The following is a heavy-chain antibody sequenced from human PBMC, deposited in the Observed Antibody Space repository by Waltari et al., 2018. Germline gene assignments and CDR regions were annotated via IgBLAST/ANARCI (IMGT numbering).Heavy chain of an antibody. J-gene: IGHJ4*01. CDR1: GFNFRNYE. CDR3: ARGEGGANEY. D-gene: IGHD1-26*01. CDR2: ISRGASTI. V-gene: IGHV3-48*03. Sequence: EVQLVESGGGLVQPGGSLRLLCAASGFNFRNYEMNWVRQAPGKGLEWVSYISRGASTIFYADSVKGRFTSARDNAKNSVYLEMNSLRADDTAIYYCARGEGGANEYWGQGTLVTVSS.